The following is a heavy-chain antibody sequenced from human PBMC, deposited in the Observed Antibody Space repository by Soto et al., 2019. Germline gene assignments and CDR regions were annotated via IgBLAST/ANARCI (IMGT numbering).Heavy chain of an antibody. D-gene: IGHD3-9*01. CDR3: ARAKGGILTGYLFED. CDR2: INHSGST. V-gene: IGHV4-34*01. J-gene: IGHJ4*02. CDR1: GGSFSGYY. Sequence: PSETLSLTCAVYGGSFSGYYWSWIRQPPGKGLEWIGEINHSGSTNYNPSLKSRVTISVDTSKNQFSLKLSSVTAADTAVYYCARAKGGILTGYLFEDWGQGTLVTVSS.